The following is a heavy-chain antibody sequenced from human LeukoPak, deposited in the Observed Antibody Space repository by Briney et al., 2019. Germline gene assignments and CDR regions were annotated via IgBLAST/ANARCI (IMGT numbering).Heavy chain of an antibody. CDR2: IKQDGSEK. CDR3: ARDSGNYYGDYVDY. Sequence: PGGSLRLSCAASGFTFSNYWMSWVRQAPGKGLEWVANIKQDGSEKYYVDSVKGRFTISRDNAKNSLYLQMDSLRAEDTAVYYCARDSGNYYGDYVDYWGQGTLVTVSS. J-gene: IGHJ4*02. V-gene: IGHV3-7*01. D-gene: IGHD4-17*01. CDR1: GFTFSNYW.